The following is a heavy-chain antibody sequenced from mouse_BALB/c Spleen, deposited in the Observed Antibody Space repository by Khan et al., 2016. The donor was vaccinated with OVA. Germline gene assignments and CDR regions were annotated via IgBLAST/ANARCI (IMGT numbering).Heavy chain of an antibody. CDR3: ARNTHMITTVVDY. D-gene: IGHD2-4*01. Sequence: VELVESGPGLVAPSQSLSITCTVSGFSLTSYGVHWVHQPPGKGLEWLVVIWSDGKTTYNSTLKSRLSISKDNSKSQVFLKMNSLQTDDTAMYYCARNTHMITTVVDYWGQGTSVTVSS. CDR1: GFSLTSYG. J-gene: IGHJ4*01. V-gene: IGHV2-6*02. CDR2: IWSDGKT.